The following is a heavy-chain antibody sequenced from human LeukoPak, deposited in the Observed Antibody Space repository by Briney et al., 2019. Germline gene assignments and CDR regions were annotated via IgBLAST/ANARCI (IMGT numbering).Heavy chain of an antibody. CDR2: TYYSVST. CDR1: GGSISSYY. V-gene: IGHV4-59*12. J-gene: IGHJ6*03. CDR3: ARDLTSQETSSWYYPYYYYMDV. Sequence: SETLSLTCTVSGGSISSYYWSWIRQTPGKGLEWIGYTYYSVSTNYNPSLKSLVTISVDTSKNQFSLKLSSVTAADTAVYYCARDLTSQETSSWYYPYYYYMDVWGKGTTVTISS. D-gene: IGHD6-13*01.